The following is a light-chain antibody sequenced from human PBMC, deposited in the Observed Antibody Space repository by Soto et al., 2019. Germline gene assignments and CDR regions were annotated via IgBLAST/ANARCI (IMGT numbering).Light chain of an antibody. Sequence: EIVMTQSPATLSVSPGERATLSCRASQSVSSNLAWYQQKPGQAPRLLIYGASTRASGIPARSSGSGSGTEFTLTISSLQSEDFAVYYCQQYNNWPPLFTFGPGTKVDIK. CDR2: GAS. CDR3: QQYNNWPPLFT. V-gene: IGKV3-15*01. CDR1: QSVSSN. J-gene: IGKJ3*01.